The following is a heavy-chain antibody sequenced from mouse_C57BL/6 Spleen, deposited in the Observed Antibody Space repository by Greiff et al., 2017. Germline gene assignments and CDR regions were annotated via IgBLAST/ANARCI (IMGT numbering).Heavy chain of an antibody. Sequence: EVMLVESGGGLVQSGRSLRLSCATSGFTFSDFYMEWVRQAPGKGLEWIAASRNKANDYTTEYSASVKGRFIVSRDTSQSILYLQMNALRADDTASYYCARDASTVVGYYFDYWGQGTTLTVSS. J-gene: IGHJ2*01. CDR1: GFTFSDFY. D-gene: IGHD1-1*01. V-gene: IGHV7-1*01. CDR2: SRNKANDYTT. CDR3: ARDASTVVGYYFDY.